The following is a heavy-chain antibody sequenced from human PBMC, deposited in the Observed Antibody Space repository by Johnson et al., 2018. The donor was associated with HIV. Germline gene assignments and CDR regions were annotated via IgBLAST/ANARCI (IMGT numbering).Heavy chain of an antibody. CDR3: ARGGNEIDAFDI. V-gene: IGHV3-30*02. J-gene: IGHJ3*02. D-gene: IGHD1-1*01. CDR2: IRYDGSNK. CDR1: GFTFSSSG. Sequence: QVQLVESGGGVVQPGGSLRLSCVASGFTFSSSGMHWVRQAPGKGLEWVAFIRYDGSNKYYADSVKGRFTISRDNSKNTLYLQMNSLRAEDTAVYYCARGGNEIDAFDIWGQGTMVTVSS.